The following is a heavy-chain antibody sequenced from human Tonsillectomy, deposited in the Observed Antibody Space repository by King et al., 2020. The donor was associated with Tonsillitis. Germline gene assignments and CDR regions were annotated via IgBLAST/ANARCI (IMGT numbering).Heavy chain of an antibody. CDR1: GGSVSSSSYY. CDR3: ARHTSYFDWLLGPDKRYYYYYYMDV. V-gene: IGHV4-39*01. J-gene: IGHJ6*03. Sequence: QLQLQESGPGLVKPSETLSLTCTVSGGSVSSSSYYWGWIRQPPGKGLEWIGSMYYSGSTYYNPSLKSRVTISVDTSKNQFSLKLSSVTAADTAVYYCARHTSYFDWLLGPDKRYYYYYYMDVWGKGTTATVSS. D-gene: IGHD3-9*01. CDR2: MYYSGST.